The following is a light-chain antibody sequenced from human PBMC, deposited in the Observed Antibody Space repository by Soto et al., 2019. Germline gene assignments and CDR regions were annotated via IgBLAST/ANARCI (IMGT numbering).Light chain of an antibody. CDR1: QSVKNH. Sequence: EIVMTQSPATLSVSSGEGVTLSCRASQSVKNHLAWYQHKPCQSPRLLIYDASTRATGVPARFSAGGSGTEFTLVISSLQSEDAAVYFCQEYNAWPPGTFGQGTKVEIK. CDR3: QEYNAWPPGT. CDR2: DAS. V-gene: IGKV3D-15*01. J-gene: IGKJ1*01.